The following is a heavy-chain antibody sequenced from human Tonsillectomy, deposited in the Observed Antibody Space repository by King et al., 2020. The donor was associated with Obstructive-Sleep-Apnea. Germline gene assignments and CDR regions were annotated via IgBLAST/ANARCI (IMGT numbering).Heavy chain of an antibody. V-gene: IGHV3-21*01. CDR3: ARDRGILTGYYPFDY. Sequence: VQLVESGGGLVKPGGSLRLSCAASGFTFSSYIMNWVRQAPGKGLEWVSSISSSSSNIYYADSVKGRFTISRDKAKTSQHLQMNSLRAEDTAVYYCARDRGILTGYYPFDYWGQGTLVTVSS. CDR2: ISSSSSNI. D-gene: IGHD3-9*01. CDR1: GFTFSSYI. J-gene: IGHJ4*02.